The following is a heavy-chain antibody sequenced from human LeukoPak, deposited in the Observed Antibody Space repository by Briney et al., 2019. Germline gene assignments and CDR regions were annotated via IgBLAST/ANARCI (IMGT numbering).Heavy chain of an antibody. V-gene: IGHV1-18*01. CDR2: ISVYNVNT. Sequence: ASVKVSCKASGYTFTSYDINWVRQAPGQGLEWMGWISVYNVNTNYAQKLQGRVTMTTDTSTSTVYMDLRSLRSDDTAVYYCARDYSGYDGFDYWGQGTLVTVSS. CDR3: ARDYSGYDGFDY. J-gene: IGHJ4*02. CDR1: GYTFTSYD. D-gene: IGHD5-12*01.